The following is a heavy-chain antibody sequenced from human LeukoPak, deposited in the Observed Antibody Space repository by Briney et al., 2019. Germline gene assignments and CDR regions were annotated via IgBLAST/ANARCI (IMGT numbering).Heavy chain of an antibody. CDR2: IHSGGST. J-gene: IGHJ4*02. CDR1: GFTVSSNY. Sequence: GGSLRLSCAAPGFTVSSNYMSWVRQAQGKGLEWVSVIHSGGSTYYADSVKGRFNICRDNYKNTVYLKMSSLRAEDTAVYYCASQYYDFWSGYFDYWGQGTLVTVSS. CDR3: ASQYYDFWSGYFDY. D-gene: IGHD3-3*01. V-gene: IGHV3-53*01.